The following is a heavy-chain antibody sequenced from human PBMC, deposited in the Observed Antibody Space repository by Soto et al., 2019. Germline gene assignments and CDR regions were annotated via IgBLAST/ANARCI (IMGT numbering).Heavy chain of an antibody. CDR3: ATSNWFDP. Sequence: QLQLQESGPGLVKPSETLSLTCTVSGGSISSRGYYWGWIRQPPGKGLEWIGTIYYSGSTYYNPSLKSRVTLSVDTSMNQFSLKLSSVTAADTAVYYWATSNWFDPWGQGTLVTVSS. CDR2: IYYSGST. V-gene: IGHV4-39*01. J-gene: IGHJ5*02. CDR1: GGSISSRGYY.